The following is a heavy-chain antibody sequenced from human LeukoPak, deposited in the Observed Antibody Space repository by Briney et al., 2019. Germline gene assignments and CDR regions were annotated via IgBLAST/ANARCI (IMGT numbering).Heavy chain of an antibody. CDR2: ISSSSSYI. CDR3: ARDCSGGSCWDFDY. D-gene: IGHD2-15*01. Sequence: PGGSLRLSCAASGFTFNSYSMNWVRQAPGKVLEWVSSISSSSSYIYYADSVKGRFTISRDNAKNSLYLQMNSLRAEDTAVYYCARDCSGGSCWDFDYWGQGTLVTVSS. J-gene: IGHJ4*02. V-gene: IGHV3-21*01. CDR1: GFTFNSYS.